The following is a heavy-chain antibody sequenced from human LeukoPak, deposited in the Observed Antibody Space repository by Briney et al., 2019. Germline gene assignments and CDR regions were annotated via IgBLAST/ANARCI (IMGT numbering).Heavy chain of an antibody. CDR1: GGSISSYY. Sequence: KPSETLSLTCTVSGGSISSYYWSWIRRPPGKGLEWIGYIYYSGSTNYNPSLKSRVTISVDTSKNQFSLKLSSVTAADTAVYYCARRKWLRRDVVVTATDGRSNAFDIWGQGTMVTVSS. CDR2: IYYSGST. J-gene: IGHJ3*02. V-gene: IGHV4-59*08. D-gene: IGHD2-21*02. CDR3: ARRKWLRRDVVVTATDGRSNAFDI.